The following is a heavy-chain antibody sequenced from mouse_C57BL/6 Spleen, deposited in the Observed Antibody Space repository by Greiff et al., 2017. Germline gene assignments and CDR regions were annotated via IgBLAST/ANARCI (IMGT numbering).Heavy chain of an antibody. D-gene: IGHD2-4*01. J-gene: IGHJ3*01. CDR1: GFTFSDYG. V-gene: IGHV5-17*01. CDR2: ISSGSSTI. CDR3: AGGLRRRAGFAY. Sequence: EVKVEESGGGLVKPGGSLKLSCAASGFTFSDYGMHWVRQAPEKGLEWVAYISSGSSTIYYADTVKGRFTITRDNAKNTLFLQMTSLRSEDTAMYCWAGGLRRRAGFAYWGQGTLVTVSA.